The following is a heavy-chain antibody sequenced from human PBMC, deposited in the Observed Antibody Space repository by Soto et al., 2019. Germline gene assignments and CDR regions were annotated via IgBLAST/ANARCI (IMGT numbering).Heavy chain of an antibody. Sequence: GASVKVSCKASGGTFSSYTISWVRQAPGQGLEWMGRIIPILGIANYAQKFQGRVTITADKSTSTAYMELSSLRSEDTAVYYCARVKSRAVDAFDIWGQGTMVTVSS. CDR1: GGTFSSYT. J-gene: IGHJ3*02. CDR3: ARVKSRAVDAFDI. CDR2: IIPILGIA. V-gene: IGHV1-69*02.